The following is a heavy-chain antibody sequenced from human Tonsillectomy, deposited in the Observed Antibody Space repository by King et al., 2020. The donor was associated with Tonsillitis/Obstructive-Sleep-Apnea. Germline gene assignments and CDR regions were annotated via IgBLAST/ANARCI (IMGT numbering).Heavy chain of an antibody. J-gene: IGHJ4*02. CDR3: ARGGHDRSYYGY. V-gene: IGHV3-30*04. CDR1: GFIFSSYS. CDR2: ISYDGSNK. D-gene: IGHD1-26*01. Sequence: LVESGGGVVQPGRSLRLSCAASGFIFSSYSMHWVRQAPGKGLEWGVVISYDGSNKYYADSVKGRFIISRDNSKNTVYLQMNSLRPDDTAVYYCARGGHDRSYYGYWGQGTLVTVSS.